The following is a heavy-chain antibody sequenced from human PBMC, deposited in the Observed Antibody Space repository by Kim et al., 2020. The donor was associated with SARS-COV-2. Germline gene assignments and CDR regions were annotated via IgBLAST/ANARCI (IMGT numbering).Heavy chain of an antibody. CDR1: GFTFSSYA. D-gene: IGHD3-10*01. V-gene: IGHV3-23*01. J-gene: IGHJ4*02. Sequence: GGSLRLSCAASGFTFSSYAMNWVRQAPGKGLEWVSSISSSGGSTYYADSVKGRFTISRDNSKNTLYLQMNSLRAEDTAVYYCAKALDDYGSGGCPDYWGQGTLVTVSS. CDR3: AKALDDYGSGGCPDY. CDR2: ISSSGGST.